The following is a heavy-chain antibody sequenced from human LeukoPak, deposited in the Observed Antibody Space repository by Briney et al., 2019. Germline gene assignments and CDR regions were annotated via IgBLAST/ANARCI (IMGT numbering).Heavy chain of an antibody. V-gene: IGHV1-18*01. CDR1: GYTFTSYG. Sequence: ASVKVSCKASGYTFTSYGISWVRQAPGQGLEWMGWISAYNGNTNYAQKLQGRVTMTTDTSTSTAYMELRSLRSEDTAVYYCALKITYYYDSSGYYSEYYFDYWGQGTLVTVSS. J-gene: IGHJ4*02. D-gene: IGHD3-22*01. CDR2: ISAYNGNT. CDR3: ALKITYYYDSSGYYSEYYFDY.